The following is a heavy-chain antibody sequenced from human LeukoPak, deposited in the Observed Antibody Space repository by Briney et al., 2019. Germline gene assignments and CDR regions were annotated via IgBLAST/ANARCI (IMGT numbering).Heavy chain of an antibody. CDR1: GGTFSSYA. D-gene: IGHD3-3*01. J-gene: IGHJ6*03. V-gene: IGHV1-69*05. CDR3: ARVYDFWSGPPGEYYYYYMDV. Sequence: GASVKVSRKASGGTFSSYAISWVRQAPGQGLEWMGGIIPIFGTANYAQKFQGRVTITTDESTSTAYMELSSLRSEDTAVYYCARVYDFWSGPPGEYYYYYMDVWGKGTTVTVSS. CDR2: IIPIFGTA.